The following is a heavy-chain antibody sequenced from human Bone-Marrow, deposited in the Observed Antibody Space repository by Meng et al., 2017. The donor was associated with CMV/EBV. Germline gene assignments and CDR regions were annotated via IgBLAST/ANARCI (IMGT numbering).Heavy chain of an antibody. CDR1: GFTFSSYW. V-gene: IGHV3-7*01. CDR2: IKQDGSEK. Sequence: GESLKISCAASGFTFSSYWMSWVRQAPGKGLEWVANIKQDGSEKYYVDSVKGRFTISRDNAKNSLYLQMNTLRAEDTAVYYCARDLESYFQAGELDVWGQGPLVTVSS. CDR3: ARDLESYFQAGELDV. J-gene: IGHJ4*02. D-gene: IGHD1-26*01.